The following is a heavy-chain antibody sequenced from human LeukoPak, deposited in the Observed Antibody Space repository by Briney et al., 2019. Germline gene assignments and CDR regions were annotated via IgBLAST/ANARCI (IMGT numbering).Heavy chain of an antibody. D-gene: IGHD6-19*01. Sequence: PGGSLRLSCAASGFTFSSYSMNWVRQAPGKRLEWVSSISSSSSYIYYADSVKGRFTISRDNAKNSLYLQMNSLRAEDTAVYYCARDRLEYYYGMDVWGQGTTVTVSS. CDR2: ISSSSSYI. V-gene: IGHV3-21*01. J-gene: IGHJ6*02. CDR1: GFTFSSYS. CDR3: ARDRLEYYYGMDV.